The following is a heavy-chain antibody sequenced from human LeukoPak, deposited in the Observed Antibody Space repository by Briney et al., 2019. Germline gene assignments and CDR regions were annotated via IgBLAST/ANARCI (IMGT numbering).Heavy chain of an antibody. D-gene: IGHD6-6*01. CDR2: IKQDGSEK. CDR1: GFTFSSYW. J-gene: IGHJ6*03. Sequence: PGGSLRLSCAASGFTFSSYWMSWVRQAPGKGLEWVANIKQDGSEKYYVDSVKGRFTISRDNAKNSLYLQMNSLRAEDTAVYYCANRPNYSSSSRYYYYYMDVWGKGTTVTVSS. V-gene: IGHV3-7*01. CDR3: ANRPNYSSSSRYYYYYMDV.